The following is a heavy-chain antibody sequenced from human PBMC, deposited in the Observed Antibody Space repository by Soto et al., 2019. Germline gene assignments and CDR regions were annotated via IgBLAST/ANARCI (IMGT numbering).Heavy chain of an antibody. CDR2: IIPIPGIA. D-gene: IGHD3-9*01. J-gene: IGHJ4*02. CDR1: GGTFSSYT. Sequence: QVQLVQSGAEVKKPGSSVKVSCKASGGTFSSYTISWVRQAPGQGLEWMGRIIPIPGIANYAQKFQGRVTITADKSTSTAYMELSSLRSEDTAVYYCARQYDILTGYFDYWGQGTLVTVSS. V-gene: IGHV1-69*02. CDR3: ARQYDILTGYFDY.